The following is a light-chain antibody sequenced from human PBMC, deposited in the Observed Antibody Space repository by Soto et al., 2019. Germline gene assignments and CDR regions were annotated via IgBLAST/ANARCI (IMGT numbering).Light chain of an antibody. V-gene: IGKV1-39*01. Sequence: DIQMTQSPSSLSASVGDRVTITCRASQSIDNYLNWYQQKSGKAPQLLIYSASHLQSGVPSRFSGGGYGTDFILTFSSLQPEDSAIYFCQQSITAPLTFGGGTKVDIK. CDR1: QSIDNY. CDR3: QQSITAPLT. CDR2: SAS. J-gene: IGKJ4*01.